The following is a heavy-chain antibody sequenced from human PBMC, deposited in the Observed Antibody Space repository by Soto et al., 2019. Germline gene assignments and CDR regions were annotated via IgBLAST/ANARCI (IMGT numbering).Heavy chain of an antibody. CDR1: GGSISSYY. Sequence: PSETLSLTCTVSGGSISSYYWSWIRQPAGKGLEWIGRIYTSGSTNYNPSLKSRVTMSVDTSKNQFSLKLSSVTAADTAVHYCARMGRSVAPSWFDPWGQGTLVTVSS. J-gene: IGHJ5*02. CDR3: ARMGRSVAPSWFDP. D-gene: IGHD3-10*01. CDR2: IYTSGST. V-gene: IGHV4-4*07.